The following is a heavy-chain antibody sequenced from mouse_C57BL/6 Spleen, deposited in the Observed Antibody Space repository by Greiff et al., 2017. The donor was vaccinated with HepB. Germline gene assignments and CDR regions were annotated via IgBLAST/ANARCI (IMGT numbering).Heavy chain of an antibody. CDR1: GFSLTSYA. Sequence: VMLVESGPGLVAPSQSLSITCTVSGFSLTSYAISWVRQPPGKGLEWLGVIWTGGGTNYNSALKSRLSISKDNSKSQVFLKMNSLQTDDTARYYCARGDYYGSSYAMDYWGQGTSVTVSS. J-gene: IGHJ4*01. D-gene: IGHD1-1*01. CDR2: IWTGGGT. CDR3: ARGDYYGSSYAMDY. V-gene: IGHV2-9-1*01.